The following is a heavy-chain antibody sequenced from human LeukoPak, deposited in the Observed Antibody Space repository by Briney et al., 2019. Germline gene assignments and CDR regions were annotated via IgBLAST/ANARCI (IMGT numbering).Heavy chain of an antibody. V-gene: IGHV3-74*01. Sequence: PGGSLRLSCAASGFIFSSYWMHWVRQAPGKGLVWVSRIHNDGSNDGGSTNYADSVKGRFTISRDNAKNTLYLQMNSLRAEDTAIYYCAKSRGYGFFMDYWGQGTLATVSS. CDR2: IHNDGSNDGGST. CDR3: AKSRGYGFFMDY. CDR1: GFIFSSYW. D-gene: IGHD5-18*01. J-gene: IGHJ4*02.